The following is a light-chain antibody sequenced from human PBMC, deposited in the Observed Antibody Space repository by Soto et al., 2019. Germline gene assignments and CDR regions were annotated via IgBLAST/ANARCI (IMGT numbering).Light chain of an antibody. CDR3: QQYNSYSTT. V-gene: IGKV1-5*01. CDR2: DAS. J-gene: IGKJ1*01. Sequence: DIQMTQSPSTLSASVGDRVTITCRANQSISSWLAWYQQKPGKAPKLLIYDASSLESGVPSRFSGSGSGTEFTLTISSLQPDDFATYYCQQYNSYSTTFGQGTKV. CDR1: QSISSW.